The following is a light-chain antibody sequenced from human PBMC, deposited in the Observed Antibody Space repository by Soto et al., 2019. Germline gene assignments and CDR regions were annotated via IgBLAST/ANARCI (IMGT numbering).Light chain of an antibody. CDR3: CSYAGSSTV. J-gene: IGLJ1*01. Sequence: QSVLTQPASVSGSPGQSITSSCTGTSSDVGSYNLVSWYQQHPGKAPKLLIYEVNKRPSGVSDRFSGSKSGNTASLTISGLQTEDEADYYCCSYAGSSTVFGTGTKLTVL. CDR2: EVN. V-gene: IGLV2-23*02. CDR1: SSDVGSYNL.